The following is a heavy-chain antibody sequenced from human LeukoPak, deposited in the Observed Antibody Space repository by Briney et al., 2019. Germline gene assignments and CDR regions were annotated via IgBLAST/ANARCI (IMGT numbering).Heavy chain of an antibody. V-gene: IGHV1-69*13. CDR2: IIPIFGTA. CDR3: AREGWNYYDGSGYSNFDY. Sequence: GASVKVSCKASGGTFSSYAISWVRQAPGQGLEWMGGIIPIFGTANYAQKFQGRVTITADESTSTAYMELSSLRSEDTAVYYCAREGWNYYDGSGYSNFDYWGQGTLVTVSS. D-gene: IGHD3-22*01. CDR1: GGTFSSYA. J-gene: IGHJ4*02.